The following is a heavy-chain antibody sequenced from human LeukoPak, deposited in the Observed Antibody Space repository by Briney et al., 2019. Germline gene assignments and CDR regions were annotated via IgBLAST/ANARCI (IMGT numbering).Heavy chain of an antibody. D-gene: IGHD3-10*01. CDR3: ARGNYYGSGCDF. CDR2: IYYHGNNK. Sequence: GGSLRPSCAASGFTFSNYGMHWVRQAPGKGLEWVAFIYYHGNNKNYAGFVKGRFTTSRGNSKNTLFLQMNSLRAEDTAVYYCARGNYYGSGCDFWGQGSLVTVSS. CDR1: GFTFSNYG. J-gene: IGHJ4*02. V-gene: IGHV3-30*02.